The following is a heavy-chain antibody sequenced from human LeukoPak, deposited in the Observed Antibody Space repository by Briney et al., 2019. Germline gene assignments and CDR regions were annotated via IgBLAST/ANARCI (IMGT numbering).Heavy chain of an antibody. V-gene: IGHV3-53*01. CDR3: ARGGWELSY. D-gene: IGHD1-26*01. CDR2: IYSGGIT. CDR1: GFSISSNY. J-gene: IGHJ4*02. Sequence: PGGSLRLSSAASGFSISSNYMTRVRQAPGKGLEWVSVIYSGGITYYADSVKGRFTISRDNSKNTLYLQMNSLRAEDTAVYYCARGGWELSYWGQGTLVSVSS.